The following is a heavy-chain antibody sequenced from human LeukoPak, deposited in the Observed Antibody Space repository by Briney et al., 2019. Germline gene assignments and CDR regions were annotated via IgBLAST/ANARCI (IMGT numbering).Heavy chain of an antibody. D-gene: IGHD1-26*01. J-gene: IGHJ4*02. CDR1: GFTFSSYS. CDR3: ARDEGATFDY. Sequence: GGSLRLSCAASGFTFSSYSMSWVRQAPGKGLEWVSSISSSSSYIYYADSVKGRFTISRDNAKNSLYLQMNSLRAEDTAVYYCARDEGATFDYWGQGTLVTVSS. V-gene: IGHV3-21*01. CDR2: ISSSSSYI.